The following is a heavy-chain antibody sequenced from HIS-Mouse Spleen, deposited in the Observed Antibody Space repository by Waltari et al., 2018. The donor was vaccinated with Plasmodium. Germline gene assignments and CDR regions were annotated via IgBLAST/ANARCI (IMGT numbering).Heavy chain of an antibody. CDR3: ARVLGYKAAAGTFVEYFQH. CDR1: GYTFTGYY. J-gene: IGHJ1*01. Sequence: QVQLVQSGAEVKKPGASVKVSCKASGYTFTGYYMHWVPQDHEHGLEWMGWINPNSGGTNYAQKFQGRVTMTRDTSISTAYMELSRLRSDDTAVYYCARVLGYKAAAGTFVEYFQHWGQGTLVTVSS. V-gene: IGHV1-2*02. CDR2: INPNSGGT. D-gene: IGHD6-13*01.